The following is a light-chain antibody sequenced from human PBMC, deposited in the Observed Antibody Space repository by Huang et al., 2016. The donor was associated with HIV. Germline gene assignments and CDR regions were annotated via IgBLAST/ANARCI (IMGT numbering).Light chain of an antibody. CDR1: QSLLHESGHNY. J-gene: IGKJ2*01. CDR2: LAS. V-gene: IGKV2-28*01. Sequence: DIVMTQSPLSLPVTPGEPASISCRSNQSLLHESGHNYLDWYLQKPGQSTQLLIYLASTRASGVPDRFTGSGSGTDFTLRINKVEAQDVGVYFCMQALQTPYTFGRGTKLEI. CDR3: MQALQTPYT.